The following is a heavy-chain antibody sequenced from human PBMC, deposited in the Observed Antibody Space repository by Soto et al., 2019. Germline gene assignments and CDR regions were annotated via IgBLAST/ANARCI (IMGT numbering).Heavy chain of an antibody. CDR3: AKDYDFWSGYYTSLFDY. J-gene: IGHJ4*02. D-gene: IGHD3-3*01. Sequence: PGGSLRLSCAASGFTFSSYAMSWVRQAPGKGLEWVSAISGSGGSTYYADSVKGRFTISRDNSKSTLYLQMNSLRAEDTAVYYCAKDYDFWSGYYTSLFDYWGQGTLVTVSS. CDR2: ISGSGGST. CDR1: GFTFSSYA. V-gene: IGHV3-23*01.